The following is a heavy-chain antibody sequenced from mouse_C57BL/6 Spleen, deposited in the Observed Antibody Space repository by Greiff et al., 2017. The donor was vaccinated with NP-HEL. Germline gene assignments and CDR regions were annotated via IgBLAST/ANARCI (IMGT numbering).Heavy chain of an antibody. CDR1: GYTFTSYW. V-gene: IGHV1-64*01. J-gene: IGHJ2*01. D-gene: IGHD2-5*01. CDR3: ARGGYSNYVAY. Sequence: QVQLQQPGAELVKPGASVKLSCKASGYTFTSYWMHWVKQRPGQGLEWIGMIHPNSGSTNYNEKFKSKVTLTVDKSSSTASMQLSSLTSEDSAVYYCARGGYSNYVAYWGQGTTLTVSS. CDR2: IHPNSGST.